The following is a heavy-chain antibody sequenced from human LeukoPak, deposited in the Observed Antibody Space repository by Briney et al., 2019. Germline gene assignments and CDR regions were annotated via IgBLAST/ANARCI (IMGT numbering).Heavy chain of an antibody. D-gene: IGHD1-26*01. Sequence: SQTLSLTCAISGDSVSSNSAAWNWIRQSPSRGLEWLGRTYHRSKWYNDYAESLKSRITINPDTSKNQFFLQLNSVTPEDTAMYYCARGREEVGAPTYFFDYWGQGTLVTVSS. V-gene: IGHV6-1*01. CDR2: TYHRSKWYN. CDR3: ARGREEVGAPTYFFDY. J-gene: IGHJ4*02. CDR1: GDSVSSNSAA.